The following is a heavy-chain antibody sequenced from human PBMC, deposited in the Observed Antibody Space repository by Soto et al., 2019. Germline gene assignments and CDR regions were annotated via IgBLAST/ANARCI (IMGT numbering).Heavy chain of an antibody. J-gene: IGHJ4*02. CDR1: GFTFDDYA. D-gene: IGHD2-21*01. CDR3: AKGERRCGGDCYDY. Sequence: GGSLRLSCAASGFTFDDYAMHWVRQAPGKGLEWVSGISWNSGSIGYADSVKGRFTISRDNAKNSLYLQMNSLRAEDTALYYCAKGERRCGGDCYDYWGQGTLVTVSS. CDR2: ISWNSGSI. V-gene: IGHV3-9*01.